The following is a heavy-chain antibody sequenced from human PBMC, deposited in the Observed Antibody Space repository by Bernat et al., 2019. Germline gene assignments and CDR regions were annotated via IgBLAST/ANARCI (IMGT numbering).Heavy chain of an antibody. J-gene: IGHJ4*02. CDR3: AKEGEFRRSHKVDY. Sequence: QVQLVESGGGVVQPGRSLRLSCAASGFTFSSYGMHWVRQAPGKGLEWVTVISYDGKVQYYADSVKGRFTISRDNSKNTLYLDMNSLRIEDTAIYYCAKEGEFRRSHKVDYWGQGTLVTVSS. D-gene: IGHD3-16*01. CDR1: GFTFSSYG. CDR2: ISYDGKVQ. V-gene: IGHV3-30*18.